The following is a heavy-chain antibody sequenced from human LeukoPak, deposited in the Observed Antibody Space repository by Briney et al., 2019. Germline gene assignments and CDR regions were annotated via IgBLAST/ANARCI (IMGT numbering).Heavy chain of an antibody. J-gene: IGHJ4*02. V-gene: IGHV1-18*01. CDR1: GYTFTSYG. CDR3: ARDTIFGVVPFTD. CDR2: ISAYNGNT. Sequence: ASVKVSCKASGYTFTSYGISWVRQAPGQGLEWMGWISAYNGNTDYARKLQGRVTMTTDTSTSTAYMELRSLRSDDTAVYYCARDTIFGVVPFTDWGQGTLVTVSS. D-gene: IGHD3-3*01.